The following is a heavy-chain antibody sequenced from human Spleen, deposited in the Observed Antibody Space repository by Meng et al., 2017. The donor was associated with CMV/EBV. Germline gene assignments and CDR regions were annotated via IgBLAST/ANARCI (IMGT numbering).Heavy chain of an antibody. CDR2: ISGSGGST. D-gene: IGHD3-10*01. V-gene: IGHV3-23*01. CDR1: GFAFSSYA. CDR3: AKDGEAYLYYFDY. Sequence: AASGFAFSSYAMGWVRQAPGKGLEWVSAISGSGGSTYYADSVKGRFTISRDNSKNTLYLQMNSLRAEDTAVYYCAKDGEAYLYYFDYWGQGTLVTVSS. J-gene: IGHJ4*02.